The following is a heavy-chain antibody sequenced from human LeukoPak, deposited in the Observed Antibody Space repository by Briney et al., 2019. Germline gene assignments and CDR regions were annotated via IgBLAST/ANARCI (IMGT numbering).Heavy chain of an antibody. CDR2: ISSSSSYM. J-gene: IGHJ4*02. CDR1: GFTFSSYS. V-gene: IGHV3-21*01. D-gene: IGHD6-19*01. CDR3: ARDQQWLFDY. Sequence: GRSLRLSCAASGFTFSSYSMNWVRQAPGKGLEWVSSISSSSSYMYYADSVKGRFTISRDNAKNSLYLQMNSLRAEDTAVYYCARDQQWLFDYWGQGTLVTVSS.